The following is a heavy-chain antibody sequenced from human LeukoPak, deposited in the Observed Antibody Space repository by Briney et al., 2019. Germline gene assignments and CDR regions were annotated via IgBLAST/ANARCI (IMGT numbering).Heavy chain of an antibody. D-gene: IGHD3-3*01. J-gene: IGHJ6*02. CDR1: GYTFTGYY. CDR2: INPNSGGT. Sequence: ASVKVSCKASGYTFTGYYMHWVRQAPGQGLEWMGWINPNSGGTNYAQKFQGRVTMTRDTSISTAYMELSSLRSEDTAVYYCARGVEWSKRYYYYYGMDVWGQGTTVTVSS. V-gene: IGHV1-2*02. CDR3: ARGVEWSKRYYYYYGMDV.